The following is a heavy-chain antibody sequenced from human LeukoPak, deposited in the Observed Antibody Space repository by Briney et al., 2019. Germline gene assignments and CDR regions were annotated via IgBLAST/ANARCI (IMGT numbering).Heavy chain of an antibody. CDR3: ARDVPLTLVRGVIISTWFDP. CDR1: GGSISSGSYY. Sequence: PSETLSLTCTVSGGSISSGSYYWSWIRQPAGKGLEWIGRIYTSGSTNYNPSLKSRVTISVDTSKNQFSLKLSSVTAADTAVYFCARDVPLTLVRGVIISTWFDPWGQGTLVTVSS. D-gene: IGHD3-10*01. V-gene: IGHV4-61*02. J-gene: IGHJ5*02. CDR2: IYTSGST.